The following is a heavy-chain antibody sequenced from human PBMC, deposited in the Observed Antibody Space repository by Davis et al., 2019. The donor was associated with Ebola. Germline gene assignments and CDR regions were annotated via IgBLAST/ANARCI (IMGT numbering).Heavy chain of an antibody. CDR2: ISSNGGST. D-gene: IGHD2-15*01. CDR3: TKGSTLQH. V-gene: IGHV3-64*04. CDR1: GSTFSSYA. J-gene: IGHJ1*01. Sequence: GGSLRLPCALFGSTFSSYAMHWVRQAPGKGLEYVSAISSNGGSTYYADSVKGRFTISRDNSKNTLYLQMNSLRAEDTAVYYCTKGSTLQHWGQGTLVTVSS.